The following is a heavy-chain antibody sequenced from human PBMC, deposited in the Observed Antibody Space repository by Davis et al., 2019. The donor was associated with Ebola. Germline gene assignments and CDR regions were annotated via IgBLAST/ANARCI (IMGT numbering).Heavy chain of an antibody. CDR3: ARATGMDV. Sequence: GESLKISCAASGFPFSSYGFHWVRQAPGKGLEWVAFIRPDGSDKYYADSVKGRFTISRDNSKNTLYLQMNSLRAEDTAVYYCARATGMDVWGQGTTVTVSS. CDR1: GFPFSSYG. CDR2: IRPDGSDK. J-gene: IGHJ6*02. V-gene: IGHV3-30*02.